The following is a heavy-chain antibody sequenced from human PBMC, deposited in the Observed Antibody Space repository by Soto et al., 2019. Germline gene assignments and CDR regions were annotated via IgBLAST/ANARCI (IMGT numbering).Heavy chain of an antibody. D-gene: IGHD6-19*01. CDR1: GFTFSSYG. CDR2: ISYDGSNK. CDR3: AKDWLAVAGYAY. J-gene: IGHJ4*02. V-gene: IGHV3-30*18. Sequence: QVQLVESGGGVVQPGRSLRLSCAASGFTFSSYGMHWVRQAPGKGLEWVAVISYDGSNKYYADSVKGRFTISRDNSTNTLYLQKNSLRAEDTAVYYCAKDWLAVAGYAYGGQGTLVTVSS.